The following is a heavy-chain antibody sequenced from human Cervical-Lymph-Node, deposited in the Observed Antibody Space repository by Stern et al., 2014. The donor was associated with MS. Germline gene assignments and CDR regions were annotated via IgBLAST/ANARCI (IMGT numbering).Heavy chain of an antibody. J-gene: IGHJ4*02. D-gene: IGHD6-19*01. CDR1: GFAFITSG. V-gene: IGHV1-58*01. Sequence: VQLVQSGPEVKKPGTSVKVSCKASGFAFITSGVQWVRQARGQRLEWMGWIVVGSGNTNYAQKFQERLTITRDMSTSTAYMELSSLRSEDTAMYYCAAGPIPVAATGYWGQGTLVTVSS. CDR3: AAGPIPVAATGY. CDR2: IVVGSGNT.